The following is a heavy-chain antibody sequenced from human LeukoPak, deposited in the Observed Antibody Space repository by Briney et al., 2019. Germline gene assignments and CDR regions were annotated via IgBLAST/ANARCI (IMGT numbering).Heavy chain of an antibody. CDR2: IKSRTDGGTT. D-gene: IGHD4-17*01. J-gene: IGHJ4*02. CDR3: TTDPDYGYFDY. CDR1: GFTFSNAW. Sequence: GGSLRLSCAASGFTFSNAWMSWVRQAPGKGLEWVGRIKSRTDGGTTDYAAPVKGRFTISRDDSKNTLYLQMNSLKTEDTAVYYCTTDPDYGYFDYWGQGTLVTVSS. V-gene: IGHV3-15*01.